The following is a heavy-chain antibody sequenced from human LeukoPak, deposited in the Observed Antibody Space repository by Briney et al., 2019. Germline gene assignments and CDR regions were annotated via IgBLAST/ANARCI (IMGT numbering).Heavy chain of an antibody. Sequence: PSETLSLSCAVYDGSFRGYYWSWIRQPPGTGLEWIGEINHSGSTKYNPSLKSRVTVSVDTSKNQVSLRLSSVTAADTAVYYCARGRSRDDVWGSYRTFDYWGQGALVTVSS. V-gene: IGHV4-34*01. CDR2: INHSGST. J-gene: IGHJ4*02. D-gene: IGHD3-16*02. CDR1: DGSFRGYY. CDR3: ARGRSRDDVWGSYRTFDY.